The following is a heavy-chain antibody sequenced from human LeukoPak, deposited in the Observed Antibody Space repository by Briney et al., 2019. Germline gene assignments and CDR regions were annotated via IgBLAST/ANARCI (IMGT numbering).Heavy chain of an antibody. J-gene: IGHJ4*02. V-gene: IGHV4-34*01. CDR1: GGSFSGYY. CDR3: AIEYSSSYYYFDY. Sequence: SETLSLTCAVYGGSFSGYYWSWIRQPPGKGLEWIGEINHSGGTNYNPSLKSRVTISVDTSKNQFSLKLSSVTAADTAVYYCAIEYSSSYYYFDYWGQGTLVTVSS. CDR2: INHSGGT. D-gene: IGHD6-6*01.